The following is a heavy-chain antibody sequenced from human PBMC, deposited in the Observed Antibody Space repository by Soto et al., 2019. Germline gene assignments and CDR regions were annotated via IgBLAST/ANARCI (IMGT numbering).Heavy chain of an antibody. CDR3: ARGLYYYDSRGYWGY. D-gene: IGHD3-22*01. J-gene: IGHJ4*02. CDR2: ISSSSSTI. V-gene: IGHV3-48*02. CDR1: GFTFSSYS. Sequence: EVQLVESGGGLVQPGGSLRLSCAASGFTFSSYSMNWVRQAPGKGLEWVSYISSSSSTIYYADSVKGRFTIPRDNAKNSLYLQMNSLRDEDTAVYYCARGLYYYDSRGYWGYWGQGTLVTVSS.